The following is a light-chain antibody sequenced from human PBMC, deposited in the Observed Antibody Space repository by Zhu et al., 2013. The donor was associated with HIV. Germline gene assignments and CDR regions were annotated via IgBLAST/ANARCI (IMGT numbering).Light chain of an antibody. V-gene: IGKV3-11*01. CDR1: HNINTY. Sequence: DIILTQSPATLSLSPGERATLSCRASHNINTYLGWYHQKPGQAPRLLIYEASKRATGVPDRFSGSGSGTDFTLTISSLQPEDFGFYYCQQRADWPPVTFGQGTRLDIK. J-gene: IGKJ5*01. CDR3: QQRADWPPVT. CDR2: EAS.